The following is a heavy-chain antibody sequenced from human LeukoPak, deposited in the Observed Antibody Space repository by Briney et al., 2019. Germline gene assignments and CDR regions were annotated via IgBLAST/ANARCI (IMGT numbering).Heavy chain of an antibody. V-gene: IGHV3-21*01. J-gene: IGHJ4*02. CDR2: ISSSSSYI. D-gene: IGHD6-13*01. CDR1: GFTFSSYS. Sequence: VGSLRLSCAASGFTFSSYSMNWVRQAPGKGLEWVSSISSSSSYIYYADSVKGRFTISRDNAKNSLYLQMNSLRAEDTAVYYCASDHSRRYFDYWGQGTLVTVSS. CDR3: ASDHSRRYFDY.